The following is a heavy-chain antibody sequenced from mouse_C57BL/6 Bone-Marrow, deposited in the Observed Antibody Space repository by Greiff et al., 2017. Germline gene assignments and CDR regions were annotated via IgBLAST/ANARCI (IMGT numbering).Heavy chain of an antibody. CDR1: GFTFSSYA. D-gene: IGHD2-3*01. V-gene: IGHV5-4*01. CDR2: ISDGGSYT. CDR3: AREYYDGYPYYFDY. Sequence: DVKLVESGGGLVKPGGSLKLSCAASGFTFSSYAMSWVRQTPEKRLEWVATISDGGSYTYYPDNVKGRFTISRDNAKNNLYLQMSHLKSEDTAMYYCAREYYDGYPYYFDYWGQGPTRTVSS. J-gene: IGHJ2*01.